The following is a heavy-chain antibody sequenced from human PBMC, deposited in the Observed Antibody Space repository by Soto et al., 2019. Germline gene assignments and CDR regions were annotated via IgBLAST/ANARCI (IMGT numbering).Heavy chain of an antibody. Sequence: QVQLVQSGAEVKKPEASVKVSCKASGYTFTSYAMHWVRQAPGQRLEWMGWINAGNGNTKYSQKFQGRVTITRDTSASTAYMELSSLRSEDTAVYYCATTTQGYCSGGSCYPGYWGQGTLVTVSS. CDR2: INAGNGNT. CDR1: GYTFTSYA. D-gene: IGHD2-15*01. J-gene: IGHJ4*02. CDR3: ATTTQGYCSGGSCYPGY. V-gene: IGHV1-3*01.